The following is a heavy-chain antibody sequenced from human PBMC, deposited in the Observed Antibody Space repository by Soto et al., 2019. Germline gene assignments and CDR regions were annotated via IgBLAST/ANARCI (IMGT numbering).Heavy chain of an antibody. CDR2: IYYSGST. D-gene: IGHD3-10*01. Sequence: QVQLQESGPGLVKPSQTLSLTCTVSGGSISSGGYYWSWIGQHPGKGLEWIGYIYYSGSTYYNPSLKSRVTISVDTSKNQFSLKLSSVTAADTAVYYCARGSRITNDAFDIWGQGTMVTVSS. J-gene: IGHJ3*02. CDR3: ARGSRITNDAFDI. V-gene: IGHV4-31*03. CDR1: GGSISSGGYY.